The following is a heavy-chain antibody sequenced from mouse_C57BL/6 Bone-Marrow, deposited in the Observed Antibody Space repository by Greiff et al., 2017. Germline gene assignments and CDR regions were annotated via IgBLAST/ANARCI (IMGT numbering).Heavy chain of an antibody. J-gene: IGHJ4*01. CDR2: IYPGSGST. D-gene: IGHD1-1*01. CDR3: ARVRCYYGSTLYYAMDD. V-gene: IGHV1-55*01. CDR1: GYTFTSYW. Sequence: QVQLQQPGAELVKPGASVKMSCKASGYTFTSYWITWVKQRPGQGLEWIGDIYPGSGSTNYNEKFKSKATLTVDTSSSTAYMQLSSLTSEDSAVYYCARVRCYYGSTLYYAMDDWGQGTSVTVSS.